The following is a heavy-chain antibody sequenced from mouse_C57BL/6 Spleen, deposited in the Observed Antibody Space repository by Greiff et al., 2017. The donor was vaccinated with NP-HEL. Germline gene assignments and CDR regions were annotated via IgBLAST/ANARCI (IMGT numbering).Heavy chain of an antibody. CDR1: GYTFTSYW. CDR2: IYPSDSET. CDR3: ARGGGYDGYFY. D-gene: IGHD2-3*01. V-gene: IGHV1-61*01. J-gene: IGHJ2*01. Sequence: QVQLQQPGAELVRPGSSVKLSCKASGYTFTSYWMDWVKQRPGQGLEWNGNIYPSDSETHYNQKFKDKATLTVDKSSSTAYMQLSSLTSEDSAVYYCARGGGYDGYFYWGQGTTLTVSS.